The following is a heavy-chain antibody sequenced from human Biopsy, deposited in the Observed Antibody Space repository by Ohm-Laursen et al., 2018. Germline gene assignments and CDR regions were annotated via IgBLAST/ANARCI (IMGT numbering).Heavy chain of an antibody. CDR2: VNPNSGAT. V-gene: IGHV1-2*02. CDR1: GGTFSNYA. Sequence: GASVKVSCKASGGTFSNYAITWVRQAPGQGLEWMGWVNPNSGATNSAENFRDRVTLTRDTSISAVYIELRRLKSDDAAVYYCARDRMTDVFGGPTRTDVFDSWGQGTPVTVPS. J-gene: IGHJ4*02. CDR3: ARDRMTDVFGGPTRTDVFDS. D-gene: IGHD3-10*01.